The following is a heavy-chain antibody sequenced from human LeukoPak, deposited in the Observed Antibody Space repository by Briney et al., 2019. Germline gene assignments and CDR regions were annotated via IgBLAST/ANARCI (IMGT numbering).Heavy chain of an antibody. D-gene: IGHD2-15*01. Sequence: ASVKVSCKASGYTFTSYAMHWVRQAPGQRLEWMGWINAGNGNTKYSQKFQGRVTMTTDTSTSTAYMELRSLRSDDTAVYYCARVRKLHDWYFDLWGRGTLVTVXS. J-gene: IGHJ2*01. CDR1: GYTFTSYA. CDR2: INAGNGNT. CDR3: ARVRKLHDWYFDL. V-gene: IGHV1-3*01.